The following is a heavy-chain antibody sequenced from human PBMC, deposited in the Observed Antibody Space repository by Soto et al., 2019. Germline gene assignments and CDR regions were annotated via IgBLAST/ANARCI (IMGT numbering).Heavy chain of an antibody. V-gene: IGHV3-11*05. Sequence: GGSLRLSCAASGFTFSSYAMTWIRQAPGKGLEWVSYISNSSSYANYADSVKGRFTISRDNAKNSLYLQMNSLRAEDTALYYCARAHSASWKTFDYWGQGIMVTVSS. CDR3: ARAHSASWKTFDY. D-gene: IGHD6-13*01. J-gene: IGHJ4*02. CDR2: ISNSSSYA. CDR1: GFTFSSYA.